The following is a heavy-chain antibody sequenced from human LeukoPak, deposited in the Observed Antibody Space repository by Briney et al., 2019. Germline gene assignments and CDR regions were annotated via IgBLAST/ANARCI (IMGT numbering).Heavy chain of an antibody. V-gene: IGHV3-30*02. CDR1: GFTFSSYE. CDR3: ARGSIAVAGVDY. CDR2: IRYDGSIK. D-gene: IGHD6-19*01. J-gene: IGHJ4*02. Sequence: PGGSLRLSCAASGFTFSSYEMNWARQAPGKGLEWVAFIRYDGSIKYYADSVKGRFTISRDNAKNSLYLQMNSLRAEDTAVYYCARGSIAVAGVDYWGQGTLVTVSS.